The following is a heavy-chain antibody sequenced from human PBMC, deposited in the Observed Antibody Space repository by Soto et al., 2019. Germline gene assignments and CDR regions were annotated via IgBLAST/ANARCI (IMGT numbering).Heavy chain of an antibody. V-gene: IGHV4-34*01. CDR3: ARLNSVSYYEVDY. CDR1: GGSFSGYY. J-gene: IGHJ4*02. CDR2: INHSGST. Sequence: PSETLSLTCAVYGGSFSGYYWSWIRQPPGKGLEWIGEINHSGSTNYNPSLKSRVTISVDTSKDQFSLKLSSVTAADTAVYYCARLNSVSYYEVDYWGQGTLVTVSS. D-gene: IGHD1-26*01.